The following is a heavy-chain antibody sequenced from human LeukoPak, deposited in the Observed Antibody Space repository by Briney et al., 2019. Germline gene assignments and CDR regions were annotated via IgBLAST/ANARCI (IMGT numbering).Heavy chain of an antibody. CDR2: ISSSSSYI. J-gene: IGHJ6*03. D-gene: IGHD1-1*01. V-gene: IGHV3-21*01. CDR3: ARDPYNGAYSEGYYYYYMDV. CDR1: RFTFSSYS. Sequence: GGSLRLSCAASRFTFSSYSMSWVRQAPGKGLEWVSSISSSSSYIYYADSVKGRLTISRDNAKNSLYLQMNSLRVEDTAIYYCARDPYNGAYSEGYYYYYMDVWGKGTTVTVSS.